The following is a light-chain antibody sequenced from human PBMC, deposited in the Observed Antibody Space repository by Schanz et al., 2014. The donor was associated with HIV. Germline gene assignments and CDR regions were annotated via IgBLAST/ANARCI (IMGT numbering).Light chain of an antibody. Sequence: QSALTQPPSASGSPGQSVTISCTGTSSDVGGYNYVSWYQQHPGKAPKFMIYEVSKRPSGVPNRFSGSKSGNTASLTVSGLQAEDEATYYCQSYDTSLSDSGVFGGGTKLTVL. J-gene: IGLJ2*01. CDR1: SSDVGGYNY. CDR2: EVS. CDR3: QSYDTSLSDSGV. V-gene: IGLV2-8*01.